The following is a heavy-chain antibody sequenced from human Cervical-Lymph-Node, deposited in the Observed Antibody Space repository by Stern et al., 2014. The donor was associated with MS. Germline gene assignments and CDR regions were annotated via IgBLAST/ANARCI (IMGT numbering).Heavy chain of an antibody. J-gene: IGHJ6*02. D-gene: IGHD6-19*01. CDR2: INPSGGST. V-gene: IGHV1-46*01. CDR3: AREVAGHRLAMMDV. Sequence: QMQLVQSGAEVKTPGASVKLSCKASGYTFTSYYMHWVRQAPGQGLEWMGMINPSGGSTSYAQNIQGRVTVTRDTSTSTVYMELNSLRSEDTAVYYCAREVAGHRLAMMDVWGQGTSVTVSS. CDR1: GYTFTSYY.